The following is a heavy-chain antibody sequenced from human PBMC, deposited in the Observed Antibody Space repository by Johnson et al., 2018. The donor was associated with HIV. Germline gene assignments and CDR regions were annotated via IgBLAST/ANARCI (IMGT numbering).Heavy chain of an antibody. Sequence: QVQLVESGGGVVQPGRSLRLSCAASGFTFSSYAMHWVRQAPGKGLEWVAVISYDGSNKYYADSVKGRFTISRDSAKKSLYVQMNSLRAEDTALYYCAKGLGWELLTHDAFDMWGQGTMVTVS. V-gene: IGHV3-30*04. J-gene: IGHJ3*02. CDR3: AKGLGWELLTHDAFDM. CDR1: GFTFSSYA. CDR2: ISYDGSNK. D-gene: IGHD1-26*01.